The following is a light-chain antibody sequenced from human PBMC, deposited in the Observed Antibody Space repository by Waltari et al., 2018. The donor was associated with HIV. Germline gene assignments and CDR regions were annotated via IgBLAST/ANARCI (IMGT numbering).Light chain of an antibody. J-gene: IGKJ2*01. Sequence: DVVMTQSPLSLPVTLGQPASLSCRSSQSLVYSYGNTYLSWFQQRPGPCPRRLIYKVSNRDSGVPARFSGSGSDTDFTLKISRVEAEDVGVYYCMQGTHWPSYTFGQGTKLEIK. V-gene: IGKV2-30*01. CDR3: MQGTHWPSYT. CDR2: KVS. CDR1: QSLVYSYGNTY.